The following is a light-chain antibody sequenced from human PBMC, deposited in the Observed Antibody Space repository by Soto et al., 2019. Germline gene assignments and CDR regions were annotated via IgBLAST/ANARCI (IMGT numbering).Light chain of an antibody. CDR2: KAS. CDR1: QSISTW. J-gene: IGKJ1*01. Sequence: IQLTQSPSTLSASVGDRVTLTCRASQSISTWLAWYQQEPGKAPKLLIHKASSLQSGVPSRFSGSGSGTDFTLTISSLHPDDFATYYCQQYNSYSPTFGQGTKVDIK. V-gene: IGKV1-5*03. CDR3: QQYNSYSPT.